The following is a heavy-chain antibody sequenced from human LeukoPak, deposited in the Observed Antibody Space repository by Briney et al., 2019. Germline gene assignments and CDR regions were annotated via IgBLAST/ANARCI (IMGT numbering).Heavy chain of an antibody. CDR2: IRYDGSNK. CDR1: GFTFSSYG. Sequence: GGSLRLSCAASGFTFSSYGMHWVRQAPGKGLEWVAFIRYDGSNKYYADSVKGRFTISRDNSKNTLYLQMNSLRAEDTAVYYCAKAYSSSSGLLDYWGQGTLVTVSS. J-gene: IGHJ4*02. CDR3: AKAYSSSSGLLDY. D-gene: IGHD6-6*01. V-gene: IGHV3-30*02.